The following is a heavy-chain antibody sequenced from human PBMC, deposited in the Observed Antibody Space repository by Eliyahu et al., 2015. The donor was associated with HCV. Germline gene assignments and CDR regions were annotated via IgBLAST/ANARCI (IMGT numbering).Heavy chain of an antibody. V-gene: IGHV3-23*01. Sequence: EVQVLESGGGLVQPGGSLRLTCTAAGINLNTYAMSWVRQAPGKGLQWVSAISSSGGDTYYADSVRGRFTISRDNSKNSLFLQMNSLRVEDTAVYYCAKSTCDTNDCHGGYFDSWGQGILVTVSS. CDR2: ISSSGGDT. J-gene: IGHJ4*02. CDR1: GINLNTYA. CDR3: AKSTCDTNDCHGGYFDS. D-gene: IGHD2-8*02.